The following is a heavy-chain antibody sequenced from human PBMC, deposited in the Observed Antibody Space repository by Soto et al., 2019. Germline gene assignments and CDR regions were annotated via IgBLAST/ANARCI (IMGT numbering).Heavy chain of an antibody. D-gene: IGHD2-21*02. V-gene: IGHV3-23*01. Sequence: EVQLLESGGGLAQPGGSLRLSCAASAFTFSSYAMSWVRQAPGKGLEWVSAVSGSGDSTYYADSVKGRFTISRDNSKNTLYLHMTSLRAEDTAVYYCANRRASDCPGCTQDYWGQGTLVTVSS. J-gene: IGHJ4*02. CDR3: ANRRASDCPGCTQDY. CDR1: AFTFSSYA. CDR2: VSGSGDST.